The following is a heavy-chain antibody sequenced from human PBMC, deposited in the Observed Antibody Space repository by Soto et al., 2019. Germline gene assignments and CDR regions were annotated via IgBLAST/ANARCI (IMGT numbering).Heavy chain of an antibody. CDR3: TRRHMVRGVPFDY. D-gene: IGHD3-10*01. CDR1: GFTFSGSA. CDR2: IRSKANSYAT. J-gene: IGHJ4*02. Sequence: GGSLRLSCAASGFTFSGSAMHWVRQASGKGLEWVGRIRSKANSYATAYAASVKGRFTISRDDSKNTAYLQMNSLKTEDTAVYYCTRRHMVRGVPFDYWGQGTLVTVSS. V-gene: IGHV3-73*01.